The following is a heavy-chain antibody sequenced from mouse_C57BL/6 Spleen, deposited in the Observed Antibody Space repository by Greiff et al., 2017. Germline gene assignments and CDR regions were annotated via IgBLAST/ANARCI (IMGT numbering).Heavy chain of an antibody. CDR2: INPSTGGT. CDR3: ARWGRDYYFDY. V-gene: IGHV1-42*01. CDR1: GYSFTGYY. D-gene: IGHD3-3*01. J-gene: IGHJ2*01. Sequence: LQQSGPELVKPGASVKISCKASGYSFTGYYMNWVKQSPEKSLEWIGEINPSTGGTTYNQKFKAKATLTVDKSSSTAYMQLKSLTSEDSAVYYCARWGRDYYFDYWGQGTTLTVSS.